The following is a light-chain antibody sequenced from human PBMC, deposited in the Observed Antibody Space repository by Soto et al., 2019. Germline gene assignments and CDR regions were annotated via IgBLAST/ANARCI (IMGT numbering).Light chain of an antibody. CDR3: QSYDSSLRLAV. CDR1: SSNIGAGYD. J-gene: IGLJ3*02. CDR2: VSR. Sequence: QSALTQPASVSGAPGQRVTISCSGSSSNIGAGYDVHWYQQLPGTAPRLLIYVSRNRPSGVPDRFSGSKSGTSASLAITGLQTDDEADYYCQSYDSSLRLAVFGGGTKVTVL. V-gene: IGLV1-40*01.